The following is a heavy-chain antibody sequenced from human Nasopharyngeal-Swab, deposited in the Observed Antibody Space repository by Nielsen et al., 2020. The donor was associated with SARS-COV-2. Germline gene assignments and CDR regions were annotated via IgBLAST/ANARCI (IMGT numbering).Heavy chain of an antibody. D-gene: IGHD1-26*01. J-gene: IGHJ4*02. Sequence: GSLRLSCAVYGGSFSGYYWSWIRQPPGKGLEWIGEINHSGSTNYNPSLKSRVTISVDTSKNQFSLKLSSVTAADTAVYYCARHVDGSYGRDFDYWGQGTLVTVSS. V-gene: IGHV4-34*01. CDR2: INHSGST. CDR1: GGSFSGYY. CDR3: ARHVDGSYGRDFDY.